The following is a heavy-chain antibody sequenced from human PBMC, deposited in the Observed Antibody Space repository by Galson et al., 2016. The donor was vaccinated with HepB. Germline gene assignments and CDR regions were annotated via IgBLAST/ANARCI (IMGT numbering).Heavy chain of an antibody. CDR2: INPSFGST. Sequence: SVKVSCKATGYTFTRYYMHWVRQAPGQGLEWMGIINPSFGSTSYAQKFQGRVTMTRDTSTSTVYMEVSSLRSEDTAVYYCARDPGDGYNLPYDYWGQGALVTVSS. CDR1: GYTFTRYY. D-gene: IGHD5-24*01. V-gene: IGHV1-46*01. CDR3: ARDPGDGYNLPYDY. J-gene: IGHJ4*02.